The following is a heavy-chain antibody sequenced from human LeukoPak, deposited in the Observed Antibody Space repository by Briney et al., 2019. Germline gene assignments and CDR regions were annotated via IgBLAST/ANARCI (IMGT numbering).Heavy chain of an antibody. D-gene: IGHD3-10*01. V-gene: IGHV1-2*02. CDR2: INPSNGGK. CDR1: GYTFSDNY. J-gene: IGHJ1*01. Sequence: ASVKVSCKASGYTFSDNYVHWVRQAAGQGLEWMGWINPSNGGKNYAQSFQGRVTMTWDTSINTAYVELSRLRSDDTATYYCARGSTAEYFVHWGQGSLVTVSS. CDR3: ARGSTAEYFVH.